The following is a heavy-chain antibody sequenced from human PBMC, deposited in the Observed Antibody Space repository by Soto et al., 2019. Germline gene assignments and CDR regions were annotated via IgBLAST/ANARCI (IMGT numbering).Heavy chain of an antibody. D-gene: IGHD4-17*01. Sequence: SETLSLTCDVSGYSISTGYYWAWVRQPPGKGMEWIGSINHRGNSYYNPSLKSRVTISVDTSKNQGSLKVSSVTAADTAVYYCVRSGDDYGSYIDYWGQGTLVTVYS. V-gene: IGHV4-38-2*01. CDR1: GYSISTGYY. J-gene: IGHJ4*02. CDR2: INHRGNS. CDR3: VRSGDDYGSYIDY.